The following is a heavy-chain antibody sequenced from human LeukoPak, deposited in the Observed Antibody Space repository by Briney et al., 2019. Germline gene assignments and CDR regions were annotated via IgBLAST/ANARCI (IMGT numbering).Heavy chain of an antibody. Sequence: PSETLSLTCTVSGGSISSYYWSWIRQPPGKGLEWIGRIYTSGSTNYNPSLKSRVTMSVDTSKNQFSLKLSSVTAADTAVYYCARTSAGIAVAGTNDYWGQGTLVTVSS. J-gene: IGHJ4*02. CDR2: IYTSGST. D-gene: IGHD6-19*01. V-gene: IGHV4-4*07. CDR1: GGSISSYY. CDR3: ARTSAGIAVAGTNDY.